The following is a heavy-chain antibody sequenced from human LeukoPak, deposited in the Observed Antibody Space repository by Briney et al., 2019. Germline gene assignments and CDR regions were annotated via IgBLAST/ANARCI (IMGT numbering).Heavy chain of an antibody. Sequence: GASVKVSCKASGGTFSSYAISWVRQAPGQGLEWMGGIIPIFGTANYAQKFQGRVTITADESTSTAYMELSSLRSEDTAVYYCAREHWSGSYFDYWGQGTLVTVSS. CDR1: GGTFSSYA. V-gene: IGHV1-69*13. CDR2: IIPIFGTA. CDR3: AREHWSGSYFDY. J-gene: IGHJ4*02. D-gene: IGHD3-3*01.